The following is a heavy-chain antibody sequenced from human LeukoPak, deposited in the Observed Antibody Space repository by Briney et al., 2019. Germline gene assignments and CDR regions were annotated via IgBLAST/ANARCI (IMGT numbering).Heavy chain of an antibody. CDR3: ARDGNYYDSSGYYPHYFDY. Sequence: GGSVRLSCAASGFTFSSYEMNWVRQAPGKGLEWVSYISSSGSAIYYADSARGRFTISRDNAKNSLYLQMNSLRAEDTAVYYCARDGNYYDSSGYYPHYFDYWGQGTLVTVSS. CDR2: ISSSGSAI. D-gene: IGHD3-22*01. V-gene: IGHV3-48*03. J-gene: IGHJ4*02. CDR1: GFTFSSYE.